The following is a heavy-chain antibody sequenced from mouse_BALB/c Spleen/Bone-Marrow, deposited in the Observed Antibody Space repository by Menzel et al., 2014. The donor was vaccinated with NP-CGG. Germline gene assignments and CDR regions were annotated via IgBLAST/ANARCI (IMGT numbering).Heavy chain of an antibody. CDR2: ISTYYGDA. J-gene: IGHJ3*01. CDR3: ARDYDYGFAY. D-gene: IGHD2-4*01. Sequence: QVQLQQSGAELVRPGVSVKISCKGSGYTFTDYAMHWVKQSHAKSLEWIGVISTYYGDASYNQKFKGKATMTVDKSSSTAYMEFARLTSEDSAIYYCARDYDYGFAYWGQGTLVTVSA. V-gene: IGHV1S137*01. CDR1: GYTFTDYA.